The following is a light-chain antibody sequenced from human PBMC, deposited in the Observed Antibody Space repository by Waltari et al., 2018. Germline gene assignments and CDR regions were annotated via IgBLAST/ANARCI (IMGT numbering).Light chain of an antibody. J-gene: IGLJ1*01. CDR3: SSSATGGSYFV. Sequence: QSALTQPPSASGSPGQSVTISCTGTSSYVGGDNFVSWYQQYPGKAPKLLISEVSKRPSGVPNRFSGSKSGNTASLTVSGLQAEDEADYYCSSSATGGSYFVFGTGTRVTVL. CDR2: EVS. CDR1: SSYVGGDNF. V-gene: IGLV2-8*01.